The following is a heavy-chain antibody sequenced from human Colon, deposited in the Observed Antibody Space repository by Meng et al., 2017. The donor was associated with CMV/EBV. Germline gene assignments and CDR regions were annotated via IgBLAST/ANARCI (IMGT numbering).Heavy chain of an antibody. D-gene: IGHD2-15*01. CDR2: MNAEGTII. J-gene: IGHJ4*02. V-gene: IGHV3-74*01. Sequence: GESLKISCAASGFSFTSYWMHWVRQAPGKGLVWISGMNAEGTIINNADSVKGRFTISRDNARNTLYLQMNSLRGDDTAVYYCARLVVGDNDYFDYWGQGTLVTVSS. CDR3: ARLVVGDNDYFDY. CDR1: GFSFTSYW.